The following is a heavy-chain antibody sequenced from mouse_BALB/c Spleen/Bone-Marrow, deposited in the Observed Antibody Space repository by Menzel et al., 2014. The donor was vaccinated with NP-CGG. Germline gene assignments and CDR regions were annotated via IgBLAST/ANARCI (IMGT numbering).Heavy chain of an antibody. CDR3: ARGYYGSSTFAY. D-gene: IGHD1-1*01. CDR2: IIPSSGYT. CDR1: GYTFTSYT. Sequence: VQLQESGAELARPGASVKMSCKASGYTFTSYTMHWLKQRPGQGLEWIGYIIPSSGYTEYNQKFKDTTTLTADKSSSTAYMQLSSLTSEDSAVYYCARGYYGSSTFAYWGQGTLVTVSA. V-gene: IGHV1-4*02. J-gene: IGHJ3*01.